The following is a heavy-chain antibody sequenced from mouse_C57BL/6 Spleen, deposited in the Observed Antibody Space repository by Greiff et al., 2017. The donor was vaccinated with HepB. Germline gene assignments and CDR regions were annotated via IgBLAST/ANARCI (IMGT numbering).Heavy chain of an antibody. CDR1: GYTFTDYY. D-gene: IGHD2-4*01. CDR2: IYPGSGNT. Sequence: QVHVKQSGAELVRPGASVKLSCKASGYTFTDYYINWVKQRPGQGLEWIARIYPGSGNTYYNEKFKGKATLTAEKSSSTAYMQLSSLTSEDSAVYFCARAGDYHPAWFAYWGQGTLVTVSA. CDR3: ARAGDYHPAWFAY. V-gene: IGHV1-76*01. J-gene: IGHJ3*01.